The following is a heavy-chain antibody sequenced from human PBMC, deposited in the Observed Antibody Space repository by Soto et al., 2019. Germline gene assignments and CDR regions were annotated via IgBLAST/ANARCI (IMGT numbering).Heavy chain of an antibody. Sequence: XGSLTLSCVPAGFTFSNPAIHWVRQAPGKGLEWVAVIWFVGRTKSYAHSVNGRFSISRDNSNNTLYLQMDDLRIDDTAVYYCARGRVKDGNGGDRFDHWGQGTLVTVSS. CDR3: ARGRVKDGNGGDRFDH. CDR1: GFTFSNPA. D-gene: IGHD3-16*01. V-gene: IGHV3-33*01. J-gene: IGHJ5*02. CDR2: IWFVGRTK.